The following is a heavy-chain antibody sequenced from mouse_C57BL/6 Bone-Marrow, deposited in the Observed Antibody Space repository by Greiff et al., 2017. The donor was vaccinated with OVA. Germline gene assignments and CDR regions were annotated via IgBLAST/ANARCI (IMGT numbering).Heavy chain of an antibody. D-gene: IGHD2-3*01. CDR1: GYSFTGYY. Sequence: VQLQQSGPELVKPGASVKISCKASGYSFTGYYMNWVKQSHGTSLEWIGDIIPNNGGTSYNQKFKGKATLTVDKSSSTAYMELRSLTSEDSAVYYCAKSPYEPYFDYWGQGTTLTVSS. V-gene: IGHV1-26*01. J-gene: IGHJ2*01. CDR2: IIPNNGGT. CDR3: AKSPYEPYFDY.